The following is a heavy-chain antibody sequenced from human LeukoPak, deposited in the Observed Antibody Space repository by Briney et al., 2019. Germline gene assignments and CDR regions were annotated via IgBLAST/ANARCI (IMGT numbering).Heavy chain of an antibody. CDR2: INSDGSST. J-gene: IGHJ4*02. D-gene: IGHD3-9*01. Sequence: GGSLRLSCAVSGFTFSSYWMHWVRQAPGKGLVWVSHINSDGSSTRYADSVKGRFTISRDNAKNTLDLQMNSLRVEDTAMYYCAREPYDILTGEGDYFDYWGQGTLVTVSS. CDR3: AREPYDILTGEGDYFDY. V-gene: IGHV3-74*01. CDR1: GFTFSSYW.